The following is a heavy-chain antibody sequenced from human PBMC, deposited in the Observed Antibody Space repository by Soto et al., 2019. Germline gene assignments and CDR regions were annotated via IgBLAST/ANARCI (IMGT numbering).Heavy chain of an antibody. J-gene: IGHJ5*02. CDR1: GDTFGRFT. Sequence: SVKVSCKASGDTFGRFTINWVRQAPGQGLEWMGGIKPISDITNYAQRFQGRVTFTADASTSTVYLELSSLRSEDTAMYYCARDPSTINKLIGVWFDPWGQGGMVTVSS. D-gene: IGHD1-1*01. V-gene: IGHV1-69*13. CDR2: IKPISDIT. CDR3: ARDPSTINKLIGVWFDP.